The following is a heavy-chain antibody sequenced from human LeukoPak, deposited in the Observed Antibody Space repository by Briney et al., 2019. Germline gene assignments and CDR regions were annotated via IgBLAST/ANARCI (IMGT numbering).Heavy chain of an antibody. CDR3: ARPIVGTSWNYYYSYIDV. J-gene: IGHJ6*03. CDR2: VFHSGNT. V-gene: IGHV4-39*01. D-gene: IGHD1-1*01. CDR1: GGSITSSLYH. Sequence: PSETLSLTCSVSGGSITSSLYHWGWLRQAPGKGLQWIGNVFHSGNTYYSPSLQSRVAISIDPSKDRFSLKLTSVTAADTAVYCARPIVGTSWNYYYSYIDVWGNGTSVSVSS.